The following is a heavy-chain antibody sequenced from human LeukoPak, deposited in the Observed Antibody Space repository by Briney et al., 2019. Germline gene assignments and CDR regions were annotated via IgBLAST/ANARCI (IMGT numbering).Heavy chain of an antibody. D-gene: IGHD6-13*01. CDR3: AKTTEGRQQPIRKTVGYYFDH. V-gene: IGHV3-23*01. CDR1: GLTFSKYV. J-gene: IGHJ4*02. CDR2: ISSRGDDT. Sequence: GGSLRLSCAASGLTFSKYVMSWVRQAPGKGLDWVSSISSRGDDTYYADSVTGRFTISRDNSKNTLYLQMDSLRADDTAIYYCAKTTEGRQQPIRKTVGYYFDHWGQGALVTVSS.